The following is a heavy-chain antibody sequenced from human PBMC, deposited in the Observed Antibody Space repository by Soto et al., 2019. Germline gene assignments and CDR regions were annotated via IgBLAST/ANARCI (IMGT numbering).Heavy chain of an antibody. CDR2: ISWNSGSI. V-gene: IGHV3-9*01. J-gene: IGHJ6*02. D-gene: IGHD2-8*01. CDR1: GFTFDDYA. CDR3: AKDLGVLYYYYGMDV. Sequence: EVQLVESGGGLVQPGRSLRLSCAASGFTFDDYAMHWVRQAPGKGLEWVSGISWNSGSIGYADSVKGRFTISRDNAKNSLYLQMNSLRAEDTAVYYCAKDLGVLYYYYGMDVWGQGTTVTVSS.